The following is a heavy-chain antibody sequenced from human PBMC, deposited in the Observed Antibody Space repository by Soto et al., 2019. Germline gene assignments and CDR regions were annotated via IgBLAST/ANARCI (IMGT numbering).Heavy chain of an antibody. CDR3: ARARGAVAPYYYYGMDV. CDR1: GGSISSYY. Sequence: ASETLSLTCTVSGGSISSYYWSWIRQPPGKGLEWIGYIYYSGSTNYNPSLKSRVTISVDTSKNQFSLKLSSVTAADTAVYYCARARGAVAPYYYYGMDVWGQGTTVTVSS. V-gene: IGHV4-59*08. CDR2: IYYSGST. J-gene: IGHJ6*02. D-gene: IGHD6-19*01.